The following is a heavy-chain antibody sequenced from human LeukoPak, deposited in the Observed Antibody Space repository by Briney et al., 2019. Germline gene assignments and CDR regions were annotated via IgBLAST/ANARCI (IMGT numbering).Heavy chain of an antibody. CDR3: ARDLNPTYCFDNSGPFFAY. V-gene: IGHV3-21*01. CDR2: ISGSSTYT. CDR1: GFRFSNNA. D-gene: IGHD3-22*01. J-gene: IGHJ4*02. Sequence: PGGSLRLSCAASGFRFSNNAMNWVRQAPGKGLEWVSSISGSSTYTYYADSAKGRFAISRDNAKNSLYLQMNSLRAEDTAVYYCARDLNPTYCFDNSGPFFAYWGRGTLVTVSS.